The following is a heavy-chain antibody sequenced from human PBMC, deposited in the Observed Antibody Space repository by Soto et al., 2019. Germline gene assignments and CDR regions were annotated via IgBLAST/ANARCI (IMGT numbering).Heavy chain of an antibody. J-gene: IGHJ3*02. Sequence: ASVKVSCKASGYTFTSYGISWVRQAPGQGLEWMGWISAYNGNTNYAQKLQGRVTMTTDTSTSTAYMELRSLRSDDTALYFYARALPSIAARDAFDIWGQGTMVTVSS. CDR2: ISAYNGNT. CDR1: GYTFTSYG. CDR3: ARALPSIAARDAFDI. D-gene: IGHD6-6*01. V-gene: IGHV1-18*01.